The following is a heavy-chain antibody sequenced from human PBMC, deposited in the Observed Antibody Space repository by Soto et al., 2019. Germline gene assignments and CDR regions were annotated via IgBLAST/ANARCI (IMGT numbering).Heavy chain of an antibody. CDR3: AGAQKCAKTFDY. V-gene: IGHV1-3*01. CDR2: INAGNGNT. CDR1: GYTFTSYA. Sequence: SVKDSFKASGYTFTSYAMHWVRQAPGQRLEWMGWINAGNGNTKYSQKFQGRVTITRDTSASTAYMELSSLRSEDTAVYYCAGAQKCAKTFDYWGQGTLVTVSS. J-gene: IGHJ4*02.